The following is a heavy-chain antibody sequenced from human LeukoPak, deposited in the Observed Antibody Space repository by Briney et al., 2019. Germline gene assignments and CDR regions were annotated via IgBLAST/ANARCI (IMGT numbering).Heavy chain of an antibody. CDR1: GFTFSSYA. CDR3: AKDAPGIAVAGTGWFDP. V-gene: IGHV3-23*01. Sequence: PGGSLRLSCAASGFTFSSYAMSWVHQAPGKGLQGVSAISGSGGSTYYADSVNGRFIISRDNSKNTLYLQMNGLRAEDTAVYYCAKDAPGIAVAGTGWFDPWGQGTLVTVSS. D-gene: IGHD6-19*01. J-gene: IGHJ5*02. CDR2: ISGSGGST.